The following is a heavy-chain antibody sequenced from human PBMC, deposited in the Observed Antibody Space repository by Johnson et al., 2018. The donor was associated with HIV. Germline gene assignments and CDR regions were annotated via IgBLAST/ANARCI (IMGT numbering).Heavy chain of an antibody. CDR2: ISYDGSNK. CDR1: GFTFRTYG. V-gene: IGHV3-30*03. D-gene: IGHD3-3*01. Sequence: QMQLVESGGGVVQPGRSLRLSCAASGFTFRTYGMHWVRQAPGKGLEWVAVISYDGSNKYFTDSVRGRFTISRDNSKNTLYLQMNSLRAEDTAVYYCARGYTIGAFDIWGQGTMVTVSS. J-gene: IGHJ3*02. CDR3: ARGYTIGAFDI.